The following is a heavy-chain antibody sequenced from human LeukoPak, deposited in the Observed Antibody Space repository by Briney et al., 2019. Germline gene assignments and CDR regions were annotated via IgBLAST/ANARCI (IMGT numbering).Heavy chain of an antibody. CDR1: RFTFSIYG. J-gene: IGHJ4*02. CDR2: INGSGGST. CDR3: AKFPGAAALTFFDY. D-gene: IGHD3-10*01. V-gene: IGHV3-23*01. Sequence: GGSLRLSCAASRFTFSIYGMIGVRRAPGKGLVWVSAINGSGGSTYYADSVKGRFTISSVNSNNTMYLQMIRMSAEDTAVYYCAKFPGAAALTFFDYWGQGTLVTVSS.